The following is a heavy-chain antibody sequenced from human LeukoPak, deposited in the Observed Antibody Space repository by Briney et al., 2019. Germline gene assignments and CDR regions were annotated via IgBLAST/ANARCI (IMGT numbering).Heavy chain of an antibody. Sequence: PSETLSLTCGVSGGSFSSHYWTWIRQPPGKGLEWIGEINPRGSTNYNPSLESRVTVSADTSRNQLSLGLTSVTAADSAVYFCARGLRQGSAWSWGPKEKSYQYMDVWGTGTTVIVPP. CDR1: GGSFSSHY. CDR2: INPRGST. J-gene: IGHJ6*04. V-gene: IGHV4-34*01. CDR3: ARGLRQGSAWSWGPKEKSYQYMDV. D-gene: IGHD6-19*01.